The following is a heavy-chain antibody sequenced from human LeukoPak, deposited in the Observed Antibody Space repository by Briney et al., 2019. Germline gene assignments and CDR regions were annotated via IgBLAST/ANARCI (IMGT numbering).Heavy chain of an antibody. J-gene: IGHJ4*02. Sequence: PSETLSLTCAVSGDSFSTYYWTWIRQPAGKGLEWIGRIYTTGSTNYNPSLRSRVTMSIDTSKKQFSLKLNSVTAADTAVYYCARRVGATSFDYWGQGTLVTVSS. CDR1: GDSFSTYY. V-gene: IGHV4-4*07. CDR2: IYTTGST. D-gene: IGHD1-26*01. CDR3: ARRVGATSFDY.